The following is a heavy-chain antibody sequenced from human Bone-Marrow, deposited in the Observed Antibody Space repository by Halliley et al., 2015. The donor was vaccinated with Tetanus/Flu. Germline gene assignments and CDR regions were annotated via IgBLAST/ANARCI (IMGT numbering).Heavy chain of an antibody. Sequence: PGKGLEWIGYIFHSGSTYYNPSLKSRVTISLGPSNNQFSLKLTSVTAADTAVYFCAKGRVASYWGQGTLVTVSS. J-gene: IGHJ4*02. D-gene: IGHD2-15*01. CDR3: AKGRVASY. CDR2: IFHSGST. V-gene: IGHV4-31*02.